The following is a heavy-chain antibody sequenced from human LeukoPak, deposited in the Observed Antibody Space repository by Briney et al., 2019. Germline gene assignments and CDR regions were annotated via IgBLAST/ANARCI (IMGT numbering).Heavy chain of an antibody. CDR3: ARGPGYSSSWYPRYFDY. D-gene: IGHD6-13*01. V-gene: IGHV3-48*03. CDR2: ISSSGSAI. Sequence: GGSLRPSCAASAFTFSSFEMSWVRQAPGKGLEWVSYISSSGSAIYYADSVKGRFTISRDSAENSLYLQMNSLRDEDTAIYYCARGPGYSSSWYPRYFDYWGQGTQVTVSS. J-gene: IGHJ4*02. CDR1: AFTFSSFE.